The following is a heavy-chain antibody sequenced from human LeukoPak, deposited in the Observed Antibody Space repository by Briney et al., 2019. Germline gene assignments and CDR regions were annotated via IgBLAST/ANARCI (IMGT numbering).Heavy chain of an antibody. CDR1: GFTFSSYS. D-gene: IGHD1-7*01. Sequence: RTGGSLRLSCAASGFTFSSYSMNWVRQAPGKGLEWVSSISSSSSSYIYYADSVKGRFTISRDNAKNSLYLQMNSLRAEDTAVYYCARAHNWKYGTFDYWGQGTLVTVSS. J-gene: IGHJ4*02. CDR3: ARAHNWKYGTFDY. V-gene: IGHV3-21*01. CDR2: ISSSSSSYI.